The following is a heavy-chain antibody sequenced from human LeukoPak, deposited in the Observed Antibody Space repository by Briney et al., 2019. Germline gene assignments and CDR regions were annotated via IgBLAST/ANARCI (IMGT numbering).Heavy chain of an antibody. CDR3: ARELGDAFDI. V-gene: IGHV3-48*03. J-gene: IGHJ3*02. CDR1: GFTFSSYE. D-gene: IGHD6-6*01. Sequence: GGSPRLSCAASGFTFSSYEMNWVRQAPGKGLEWVSYISSSGSTIYYADSVKGRFTISRDNAKNSLYLQMNSLRAEDTAVYYCARELGDAFDIWGQGTMVTVSS. CDR2: ISSSGSTI.